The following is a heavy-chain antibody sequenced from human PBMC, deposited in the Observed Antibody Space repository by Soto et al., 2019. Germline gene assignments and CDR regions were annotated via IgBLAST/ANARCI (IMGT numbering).Heavy chain of an antibody. V-gene: IGHV2-5*02. D-gene: IGHD6-6*01. CDR3: AHRRPYSNSPEYFFDY. J-gene: IGHJ4*02. Sequence: QITLKESGPTLVKPTQTLTLTCTFSGFSLSTSGVDVGWIRQPPGKALEWLALIYWDDDKRYSPSLKSRLTITKDTAKNQVVLTMTNMDPLATATYSCAHRRPYSNSPEYFFDYWGQGTLVTVSS. CDR1: GFSLSTSGVD. CDR2: IYWDDDK.